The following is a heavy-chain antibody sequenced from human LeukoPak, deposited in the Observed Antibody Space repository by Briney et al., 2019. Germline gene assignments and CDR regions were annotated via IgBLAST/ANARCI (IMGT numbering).Heavy chain of an antibody. D-gene: IGHD3-16*01. CDR1: GFTFSSYW. J-gene: IGHJ4*02. CDR3: ARDQTYDFVWGSYVY. CDR2: IKQDGSEK. Sequence: HPGGSLRLSCAASGFTFSSYWMSWVRRAPGKGLEWVANIKQDGSEKYYVDSVKGRFTISRDNAKNSLYLQMNSLRAEDTAVYYCARDQTYDFVWGSYVYWGQGTLVTVSS. V-gene: IGHV3-7*01.